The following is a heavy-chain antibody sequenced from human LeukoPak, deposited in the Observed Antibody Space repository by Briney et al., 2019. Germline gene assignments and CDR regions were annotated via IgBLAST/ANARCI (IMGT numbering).Heavy chain of an antibody. D-gene: IGHD2-21*01. V-gene: IGHV3-21*01. Sequence: PGGSLRLSCAASGFTFSSYSMNWVRQAPGKGLEWVSSISSSSSYIYYADSVKGRFTISRDNAKNSLYLQMNNLRAEDTAVYYCARDGKPYCGGDCYMDVWGKGTTVTVSS. J-gene: IGHJ6*03. CDR1: GFTFSSYS. CDR2: ISSSSSYI. CDR3: ARDGKPYCGGDCYMDV.